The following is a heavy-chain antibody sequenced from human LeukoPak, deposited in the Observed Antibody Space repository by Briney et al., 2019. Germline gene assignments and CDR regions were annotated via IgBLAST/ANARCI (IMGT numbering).Heavy chain of an antibody. CDR1: GGSFSGYY. CDR3: ARGYPSIAARFGYYYYGMDV. D-gene: IGHD6-6*01. V-gene: IGHV4-34*01. CDR2: INHSGST. Sequence: SETLSLTCAVYGGSFSGYYWSWIRQPPGKGLEWIGEINHSGSTNYNPSLKSRVTILVDTSKNQFSLKLSSVTAADTAVYYCARGYPSIAARFGYYYYGMDVWGQGTTVTVSS. J-gene: IGHJ6*02.